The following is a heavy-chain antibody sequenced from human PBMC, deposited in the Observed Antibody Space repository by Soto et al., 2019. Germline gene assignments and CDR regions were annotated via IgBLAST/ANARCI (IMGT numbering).Heavy chain of an antibody. CDR1: GFTVSSNY. V-gene: IGHV3-53*01. Sequence: PVGSLRLSCAASGFTVSSNYMNWVRQAPGKGLEWLSIIYSDGTTSYADSVKGRFTISRDNFKNTLYLQMNNLRAEDTAVYYCAILSNWGQGTLVTVSS. J-gene: IGHJ4*02. D-gene: IGHD6-6*01. CDR3: AILSN. CDR2: IYSDGTT.